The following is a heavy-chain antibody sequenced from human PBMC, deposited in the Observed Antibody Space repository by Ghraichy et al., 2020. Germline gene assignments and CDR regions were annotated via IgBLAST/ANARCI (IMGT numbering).Heavy chain of an antibody. CDR1: GGSISNYY. J-gene: IGHJ4*02. CDR2: IYTSGST. Sequence: ESLNISCTVSGGSISNYYWSWIRQPAGKGLEWIGHIYTSGSTNYNPSLKSRVTMSVDTSRNQFSLKLSSVTAADTAVYYCARVSSRGSSVNYYFDYWGQGTLVTVSS. V-gene: IGHV4-4*07. CDR3: ARVSSRGSSVNYYFDY. D-gene: IGHD3-10*01.